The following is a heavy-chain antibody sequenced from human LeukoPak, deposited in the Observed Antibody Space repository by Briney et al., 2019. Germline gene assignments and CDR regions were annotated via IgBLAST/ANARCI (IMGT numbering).Heavy chain of an antibody. D-gene: IGHD6-19*01. V-gene: IGHV4-59*08. CDR1: GGSINNYY. CDR2: IYYSGST. J-gene: IGHJ4*02. CDR3: AGAKKGVAGFFDK. Sequence: SETLSLTCTVSGGSINNYYWSWIRQPPGKGLEWIGYIYYSGSTNYNPSLKSRVSTSMDTSKNQFSLKLTSVTAADTAVYYCAGAKKGVAGFFDKWGQGTLVTVSS.